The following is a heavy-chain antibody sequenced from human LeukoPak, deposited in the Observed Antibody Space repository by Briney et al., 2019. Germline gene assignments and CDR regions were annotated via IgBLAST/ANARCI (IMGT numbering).Heavy chain of an antibody. CDR3: ARAKPYYYGSGSYSSDY. Sequence: GASVKVSCKTSGYTFTSYGITWVRQAPGQGLEWMGWISPYNGNTNYAQRLQGRVTMTTDTSTSTDFMELRSLRSDDTAVYYCARAKPYYYGSGSYSSDYWGQGTLVTVSS. J-gene: IGHJ4*02. CDR2: ISPYNGNT. D-gene: IGHD3-10*01. V-gene: IGHV1-18*01. CDR1: GYTFTSYG.